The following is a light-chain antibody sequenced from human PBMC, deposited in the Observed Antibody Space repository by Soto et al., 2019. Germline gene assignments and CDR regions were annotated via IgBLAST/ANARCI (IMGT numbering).Light chain of an antibody. J-gene: IGLJ1*01. V-gene: IGLV2-8*01. CDR3: SSYEGSNNLYV. CDR2: EVS. CDR1: SSDVGGYNY. Sequence: QSALTQPPSASGSPGQSVTISCTGTSSDVGGYNYVSWYQQHPGKAPKLLISEVSKRPSGVPDRFSASKSGNTASLTVSGLQAEDEADYHCSSYEGSNNLYVFGTGTKLTVL.